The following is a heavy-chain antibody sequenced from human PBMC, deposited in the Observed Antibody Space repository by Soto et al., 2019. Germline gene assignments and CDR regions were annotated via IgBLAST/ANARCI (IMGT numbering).Heavy chain of an antibody. J-gene: IGHJ5*02. Sequence: EVQLVESGGGLIQPGGSLRLSCAASGFTVSSNYMSWVRQAPGKGLEWVSVIYSGGSTYYADSVKGRFTISRDNSKNTLYLKRDRRGAGDTAVYYGARGGGAAATGWFDPWGQGTLVTVSS. V-gene: IGHV3-53*01. CDR1: GFTVSSNY. D-gene: IGHD2-2*01. CDR3: ARGGGAAATGWFDP. CDR2: IYSGGST.